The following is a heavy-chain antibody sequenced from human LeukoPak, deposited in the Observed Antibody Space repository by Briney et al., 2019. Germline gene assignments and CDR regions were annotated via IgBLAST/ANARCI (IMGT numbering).Heavy chain of an antibody. CDR3: AREMRTAFDY. J-gene: IGHJ4*02. CDR2: IYSSGSI. CDR1: GGSISSNY. D-gene: IGHD5-18*01. V-gene: IGHV4-59*01. Sequence: KASETLSLTCTVSGGSISSNYWSWIRRPPGRGLEWIGYIYSSGSISYNPSLKSRVTISVDTSKNQFSLKLTSVTAADTAVYYCAREMRTAFDYWGQGTLVTVSS.